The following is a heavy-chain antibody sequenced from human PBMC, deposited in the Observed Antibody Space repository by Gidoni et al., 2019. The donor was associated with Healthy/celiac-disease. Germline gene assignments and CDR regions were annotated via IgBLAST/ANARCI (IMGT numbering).Heavy chain of an antibody. CDR3: ARDIAAAAYNWFDP. Sequence: QVQLQESGPGLVKPSEPLSLTCTVSGGHISTYYWSWIRQPPGRGLEWIGYIYYNGGTNYNPSLKSRVTISVDTSKNQFSLKLSSVTAADTAVYYCARDIAAAAYNWFDPWGQGTLVTVSS. CDR2: IYYNGGT. CDR1: GGHISTYY. J-gene: IGHJ5*02. V-gene: IGHV4-59*01. D-gene: IGHD6-13*01.